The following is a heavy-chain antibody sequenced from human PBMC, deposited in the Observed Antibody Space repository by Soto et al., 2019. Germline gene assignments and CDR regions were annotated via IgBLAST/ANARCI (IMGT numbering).Heavy chain of an antibody. CDR1: GFTCSSYG. V-gene: IGHV3-30*18. CDR2: ISYDGSNK. Sequence: QVQLVESGGGVVQPGRSLRLSCAASGFTCSSYGMHWVRQAPGKGLEWVAVISYDGSNKYYADSVKGRFTISSDNSKNTLYLQMNSLRAEETAVYYCAKDRITMVRGVKWYGMDVWGQGTTVTVSS. J-gene: IGHJ6*02. CDR3: AKDRITMVRGVKWYGMDV. D-gene: IGHD3-10*01.